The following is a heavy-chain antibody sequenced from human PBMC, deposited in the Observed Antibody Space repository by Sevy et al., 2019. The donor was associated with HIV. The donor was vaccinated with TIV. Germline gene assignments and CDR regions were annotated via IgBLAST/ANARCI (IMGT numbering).Heavy chain of an antibody. CDR2: IIPIFGTA. V-gene: IGHV1-69*13. J-gene: IGHJ5*02. Sequence: ASVKVSCKASGGTFSSYAISWVRQAPGQGLEWMGGIIPIFGTANYAQKFQGRVTITADESTSTADMELSSLRSEDTAVYYCARDWGCGGDCYGASANWFDPWGQGTLVTVSS. CDR3: ARDWGCGGDCYGASANWFDP. CDR1: GGTFSSYA. D-gene: IGHD2-21*02.